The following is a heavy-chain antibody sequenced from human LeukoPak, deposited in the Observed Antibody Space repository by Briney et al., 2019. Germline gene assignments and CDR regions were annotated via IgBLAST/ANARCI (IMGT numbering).Heavy chain of an antibody. Sequence: PGGSLRVSCAASEFTFSNYGMHWVRQAPGKGLEGVASTWYDGTNKYYADSVKGRFTISRDNPKNTLYLQMNSLRAEDTAVYYCAKDRVLRSGEYTFDYMDVWGNGTTVTVSS. V-gene: IGHV3-30*02. J-gene: IGHJ6*03. CDR3: AKDRVLRSGEYTFDYMDV. D-gene: IGHD3-3*01. CDR1: EFTFSNYG. CDR2: TWYDGTNK.